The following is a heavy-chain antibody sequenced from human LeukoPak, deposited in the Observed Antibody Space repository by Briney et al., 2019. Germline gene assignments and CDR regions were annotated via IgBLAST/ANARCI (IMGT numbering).Heavy chain of an antibody. Sequence: AGSLTLSCAASGFTFSSYSMNWVRQAPAKGLEWVSSISSSSSYIYYADSVKGRFTISRDNAKNSLHLQINSLTAQDPAVFFLSRWAVVVPAQNYMDVWGKGTTVTVSS. CDR2: ISSSSSYI. J-gene: IGHJ6*03. V-gene: IGHV3-21*01. CDR1: GFTFSSYS. CDR3: SRWAVVVPAQNYMDV. D-gene: IGHD2-2*01.